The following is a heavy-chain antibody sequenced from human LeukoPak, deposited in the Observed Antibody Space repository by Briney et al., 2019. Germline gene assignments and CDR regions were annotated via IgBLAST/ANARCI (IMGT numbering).Heavy chain of an antibody. Sequence: PGGSLRLSCAASGLTFSSYAMSWLRPAPGKGLEWVSAISGSGGSTYYADSVKGRFTISRDNSKNTLYLQLNSLRAEDTAVYYCAKRGTAMAAGDYWGQGTLVTVSS. CDR2: ISGSGGST. V-gene: IGHV3-23*01. D-gene: IGHD5-18*01. J-gene: IGHJ4*02. CDR3: AKRGTAMAAGDY. CDR1: GLTFSSYA.